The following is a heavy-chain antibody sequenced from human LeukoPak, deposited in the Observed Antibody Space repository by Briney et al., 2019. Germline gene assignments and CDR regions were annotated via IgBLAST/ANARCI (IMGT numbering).Heavy chain of an antibody. J-gene: IGHJ4*02. CDR1: GFTFSNFN. Sequence: GGSLRLSCAVSGFTFSNFNMNWVRQAPGKGLEWVSYISSTSSSIYYADSVKGRFTISRDNAMNSLYLQMNSLRAEDTAMYYCARAVESYWGQGTLVTVSS. CDR2: ISSTSSSI. V-gene: IGHV3-48*04. CDR3: ARAVESY.